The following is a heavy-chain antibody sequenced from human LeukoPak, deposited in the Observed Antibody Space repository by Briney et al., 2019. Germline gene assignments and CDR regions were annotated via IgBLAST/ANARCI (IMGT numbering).Heavy chain of an antibody. CDR2: IYSDVRT. D-gene: IGHD3-10*01. CDR3: AKDTSRRVRGVIFGYFDY. Sequence: GGSLRLSCAASGFTVSSSSMSWVRQAPGKGLEWVSIIYSDVRTYYADSVKGRFTISRDNSKNTLYLQMNSLRAEDTAVYYCAKDTSRRVRGVIFGYFDYWGQGTLVTVSS. V-gene: IGHV3-53*01. J-gene: IGHJ4*02. CDR1: GFTVSSSS.